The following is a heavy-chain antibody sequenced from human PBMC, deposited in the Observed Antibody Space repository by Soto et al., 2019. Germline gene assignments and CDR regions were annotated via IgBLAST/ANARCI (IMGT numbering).Heavy chain of an antibody. Sequence: QVQLVQSGAELKKPGASVRVSCKTSGYTFADFYIHWVRQAPGQGFEWMGWMNPNTGGAVYAQKFLGRVAMTRDTSISTAYMEASRLSSNDPAVYFCATATYDDFWRGSFWGQGTLVTVSS. CDR2: MNPNTGGA. D-gene: IGHD3-3*01. CDR3: ATATYDDFWRGSF. V-gene: IGHV1-2*02. J-gene: IGHJ4*02. CDR1: GYTFADFY.